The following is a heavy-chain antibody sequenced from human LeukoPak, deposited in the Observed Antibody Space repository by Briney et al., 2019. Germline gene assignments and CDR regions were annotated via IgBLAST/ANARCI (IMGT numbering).Heavy chain of an antibody. D-gene: IGHD4-11*01. Sequence: SETLSLTCAVYGGSFSSYYWGWIRQPPGKGLEWIGSIYYSGSTYYNPSLKSRVTISVDTSKNQFSLKLSSVTAADTAVYYCARRKVTNWFDPWGQGTLVTVSS. V-gene: IGHV4-39*01. CDR3: ARRKVTNWFDP. CDR1: GGSFSSYY. J-gene: IGHJ5*02. CDR2: IYYSGST.